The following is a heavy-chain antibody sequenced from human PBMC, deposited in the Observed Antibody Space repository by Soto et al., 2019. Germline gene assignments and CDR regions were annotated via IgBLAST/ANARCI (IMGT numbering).Heavy chain of an antibody. J-gene: IGHJ4*02. D-gene: IGHD4-17*01. CDR2: VYPSGST. CDR3: ARHLTTMTTTDY. Sequence: YWIGCVLQIPGKGLEWMVFVYPSGSTCYNPSLKSRVTISVDTSKKQFSLKLSSVTAADTAVYYCARHLTTMTTTDYWGQGTLVTVSS. CDR1: Y. V-gene: IGHV4-39*01.